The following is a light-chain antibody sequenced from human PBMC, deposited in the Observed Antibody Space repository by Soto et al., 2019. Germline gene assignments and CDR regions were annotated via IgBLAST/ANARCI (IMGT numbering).Light chain of an antibody. CDR1: SSDVGANNY. CDR3: SAYTSSNSWL. J-gene: IGLJ3*02. V-gene: IGLV2-14*01. CDR2: DVS. Sequence: QSALTQPASVSGSPGQSITLSCTGTSSDVGANNYVSWYQQNPGKAPKLMIYDVSNRPSGVSNRFSGSKSGNTASLTISGLQAEDEADYYCSAYTSSNSWLFGGGTQLTVL.